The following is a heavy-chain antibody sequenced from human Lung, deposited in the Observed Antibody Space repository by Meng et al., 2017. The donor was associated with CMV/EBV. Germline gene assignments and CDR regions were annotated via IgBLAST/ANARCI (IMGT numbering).Heavy chain of an antibody. CDR3: ARDPYYDFWDGYYAAYYFGLDD. Sequence: ASXXVSXKASGYTFTNNYIHWVRQAPGQGLEWMGTINPSGGSTRYTQKFQGRVTMTRDTSTATVYMEVSSLRSEDTAVYYCARDPYYDFWDGYYAAYYFGLDDXGQGXTVTVSS. D-gene: IGHD3-3*01. J-gene: IGHJ6*02. CDR2: INPSGGST. V-gene: IGHV1-46*01. CDR1: GYTFTNNY.